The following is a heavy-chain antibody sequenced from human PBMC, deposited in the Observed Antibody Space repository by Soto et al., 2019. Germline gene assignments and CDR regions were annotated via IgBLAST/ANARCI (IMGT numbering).Heavy chain of an antibody. J-gene: IGHJ6*02. Sequence: SETLSLTCTVSGGSINSHYWSWIRQPAEKGLEWSGRMYSSGSTIYNPSLKSRVTMSVDMSKNQFSLNLSSVTAADTAVYYCARFAGMVSDGMDVWGQGTTVTVSS. V-gene: IGHV4-4*07. CDR3: ARFAGMVSDGMDV. CDR2: MYSSGST. D-gene: IGHD3-10*01. CDR1: GGSINSHY.